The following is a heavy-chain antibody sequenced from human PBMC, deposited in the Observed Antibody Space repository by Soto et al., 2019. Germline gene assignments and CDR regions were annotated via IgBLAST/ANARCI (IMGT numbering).Heavy chain of an antibody. CDR1: GYGFTSHY. Sequence: ASVKVSFKASGYGFTSHYMHCVRQAPGQGLQWMGIINPSGGSTSYAQKFQGRVTMTREMSTSTFYMELSSLRSEDTAVYYCARDPGYCSGRDCYYTLPDYWGQGTLVTVSS. D-gene: IGHD2-15*01. CDR3: ARDPGYCSGRDCYYTLPDY. CDR2: INPSGGST. J-gene: IGHJ4*02. V-gene: IGHV1-46*01.